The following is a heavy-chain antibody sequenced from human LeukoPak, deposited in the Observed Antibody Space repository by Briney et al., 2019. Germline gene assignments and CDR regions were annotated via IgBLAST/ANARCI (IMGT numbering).Heavy chain of an antibody. J-gene: IGHJ5*02. CDR3: AKKGVSSGWYGWFDP. CDR1: GFTFSSYA. V-gene: IGHV3-23*01. Sequence: GGSLRLSCAASGFTFSSYAMSWVRQAPGKGLEWVSAISGSGGSTYYADSVRGRFTISRDNSKNTLYLQMNSLRAEDTAVYYCAKKGVSSGWYGWFDPWGQGTLVTVSS. CDR2: ISGSGGST. D-gene: IGHD6-19*01.